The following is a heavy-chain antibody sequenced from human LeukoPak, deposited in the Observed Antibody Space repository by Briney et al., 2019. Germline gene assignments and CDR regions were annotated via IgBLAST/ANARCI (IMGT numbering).Heavy chain of an antibody. J-gene: IGHJ4*02. CDR1: GGSISSYF. V-gene: IGHV4-59*08. D-gene: IGHD4-23*01. CDR2: IYDSGST. CDR3: ARSTTVVTHLDY. Sequence: SETLSLTCTVSGGSISSYFWSWIRQPPGKGLEWIGYIYDSGSTYYNPSLKSRVTISVDTSKNQFSLKVSSVTAADTAVYYCARSTTVVTHLDYWGQGTLVTVS.